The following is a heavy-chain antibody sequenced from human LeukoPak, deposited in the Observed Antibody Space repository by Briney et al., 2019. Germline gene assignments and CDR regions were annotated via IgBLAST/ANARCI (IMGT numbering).Heavy chain of an antibody. CDR2: ISWDGVST. CDR3: AKDGGSGATRPIDF. V-gene: IGHV3-43*01. CDR1: GLTFDDHT. D-gene: IGHD1-26*01. Sequence: GGSLRLSCAASGLTFDDHTMHWVRQAPGKGLEWVSLISWDGVSTYYADSVKGRFTISRDNSKNSLYLQLNSLRTEDTAFYYCAKDGGSGATRPIDFWGQGTLVTVSS. J-gene: IGHJ4*02.